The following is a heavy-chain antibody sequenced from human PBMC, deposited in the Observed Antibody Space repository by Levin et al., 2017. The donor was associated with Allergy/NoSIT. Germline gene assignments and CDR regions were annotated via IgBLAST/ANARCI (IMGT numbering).Heavy chain of an antibody. Sequence: QAGGSLRLSCEASGLTFSRYWLTWVRQAPGKGLEWVGNIKEDGSEKYYADSVKGRFTISRDNVKSSLYLQMNSLRAEDTALYYCASRFCTGDACYRASYKCFDVWGRGTMVTVSS. CDR2: IKEDGSEK. V-gene: IGHV3-7*03. CDR3: ASRFCTGDACYRASYKCFDV. D-gene: IGHD2-8*02. CDR1: GLTFSRYW. J-gene: IGHJ6*04.